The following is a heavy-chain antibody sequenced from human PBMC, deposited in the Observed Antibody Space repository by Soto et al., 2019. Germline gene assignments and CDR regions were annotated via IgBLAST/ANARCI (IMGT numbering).Heavy chain of an antibody. J-gene: IGHJ6*02. CDR2: IYHSGST. CDR1: GGYFSGYY. Sequence: SETMSLTCAVDGGYFSGYYWSWIRQPPGKGLEWIGEIYHSGSTNYNPSLKSRVTISVDKSKNQFSLKLSSVTAADTAVYYCARVKSSSWTGKYYYYGMDVWGQGTTVTVSS. CDR3: ARVKSSSWTGKYYYYGMDV. V-gene: IGHV4-34*01. D-gene: IGHD6-13*01.